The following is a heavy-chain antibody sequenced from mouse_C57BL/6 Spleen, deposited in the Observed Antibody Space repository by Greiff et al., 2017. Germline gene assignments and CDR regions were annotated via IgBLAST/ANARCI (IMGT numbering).Heavy chain of an antibody. J-gene: IGHJ1*03. CDR3: ARRNPLIYYYGFDV. CDR2: IYPGDGDT. D-gene: IGHD1-1*01. V-gene: IGHV1-82*01. Sequence: VQLQQSGPELVKPGASVKISCKASGYAFSSSWMNWVKQRPGKGLEWIGRIYPGDGDTNYNGKFKGKATLTADKSSSTAYMQLSSLTSEDSAVYFCARRNPLIYYYGFDVWGTGTTVTVSS. CDR1: GYAFSSSW.